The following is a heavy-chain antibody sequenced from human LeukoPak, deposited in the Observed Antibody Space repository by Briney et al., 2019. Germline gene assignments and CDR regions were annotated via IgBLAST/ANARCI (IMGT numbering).Heavy chain of an antibody. J-gene: IGHJ6*03. CDR3: AKAGHCSSTSCYWGYYYYMDV. Sequence: GGSLRLSCAASGFTFSSYAMSWVRQAPGKGLEWVSAISGSGGSTYYADSVKGRFTISRDNSKNTLYLQMNSLRAEDTAVYYCAKAGHCSSTSCYWGYYYYMDVWGKGTTVTVSS. D-gene: IGHD2-2*01. V-gene: IGHV3-23*01. CDR1: GFTFSSYA. CDR2: ISGSGGST.